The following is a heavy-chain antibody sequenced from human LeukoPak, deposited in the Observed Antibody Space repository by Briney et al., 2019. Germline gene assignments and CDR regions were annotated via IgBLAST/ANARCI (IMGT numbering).Heavy chain of an antibody. CDR3: ARGAGEEDIVVVPAATSGGYFDY. CDR2: INHSGST. CDR1: GRSFSGYY. J-gene: IGHJ4*02. V-gene: IGHV4-34*01. D-gene: IGHD2-2*01. Sequence: SETLSLTCAVYGRSFSGYYWSWIRQPPGKGLEWIGEINHSGSTNYNPSLKSRVTISVDTSKNQFSLKLSSVTAADTAVYYCARGAGEEDIVVVPAATSGGYFDYWGQGTLVTVSS.